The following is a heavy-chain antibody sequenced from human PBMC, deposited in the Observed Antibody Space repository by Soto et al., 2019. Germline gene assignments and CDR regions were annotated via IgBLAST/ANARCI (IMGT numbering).Heavy chain of an antibody. CDR3: AKGLNSSGPGYYYYGMDV. Sequence: GSLRLSCAASGFTFSSYAMSWVRQAPGKGLEWVSAISGSGGSTYYADSVKGRFTISRDNSKNTLYLQMNSLRAEDTAVYYCAKGLNSSGPGYYYYGMDVWGQGTTVTVSS. J-gene: IGHJ6*02. CDR2: ISGSGGST. D-gene: IGHD6-19*01. V-gene: IGHV3-23*01. CDR1: GFTFSSYA.